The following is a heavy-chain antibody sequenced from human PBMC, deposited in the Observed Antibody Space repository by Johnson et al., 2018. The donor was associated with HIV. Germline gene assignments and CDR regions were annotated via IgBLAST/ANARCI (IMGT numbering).Heavy chain of an antibody. V-gene: IGHV3-30*18. CDR2: ISADGTNK. CDR1: GFTFSSYG. J-gene: IGHJ3*02. D-gene: IGHD3-3*01. CDR3: AKDLGEPEKEEWPSDYYDFGRDYPGQDTRAVVGVFDI. Sequence: QVQLVESGGGVVQPGRSLRLSCAASGFTFSSYGMHWVRQAPGRGLEWVAVISADGTNKNYADSVKGRFTISRDNSKNTLYLQMNSLRTEDTALYYCAKDLGEPEKEEWPSDYYDFGRDYPGQDTRAVVGVFDIWGRGTVVTVSS.